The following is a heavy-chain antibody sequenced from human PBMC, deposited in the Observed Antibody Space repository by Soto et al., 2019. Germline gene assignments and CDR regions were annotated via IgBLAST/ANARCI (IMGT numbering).Heavy chain of an antibody. D-gene: IGHD6-13*01. CDR1: GFTFSSYG. CDR2: IWYDGSNK. V-gene: IGHV3-33*01. Sequence: QVQLVESGGGVVQPGRSLRLSCAASGFTFSSYGMHWVRQAPGKGLEWVAVIWYDGSNKYYADSVKGRFTISRENSKNTLYLQMNSRRAEDTSVYYYARDTGYSSSWFNSGGYYYYYYGMDVWGQGTTVTVSS. CDR3: ARDTGYSSSWFNSGGYYYYYYGMDV. J-gene: IGHJ6*02.